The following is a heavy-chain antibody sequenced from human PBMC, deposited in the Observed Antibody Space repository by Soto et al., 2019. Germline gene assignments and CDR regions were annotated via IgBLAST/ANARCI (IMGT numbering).Heavy chain of an antibody. Sequence: SETLSLTCTVSGRSMSGYYWSWIRQPAGERPEWIGRIYTSGTTDFNPSLKGRVTMSVDTSKNQFSLKLTSVTAADTALYYCAREDYYDTGYYVVWGQGTQVTVSS. V-gene: IGHV4-4*07. CDR1: GRSMSGYY. CDR3: AREDYYDTGYYVV. J-gene: IGHJ4*02. CDR2: IYTSGTT. D-gene: IGHD3-9*01.